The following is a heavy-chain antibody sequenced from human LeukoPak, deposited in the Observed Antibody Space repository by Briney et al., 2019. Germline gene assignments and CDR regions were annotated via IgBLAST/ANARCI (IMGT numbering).Heavy chain of an antibody. J-gene: IGHJ4*02. D-gene: IGHD3-22*01. V-gene: IGHV3-21*01. Sequence: GGSLRLSCAASGFTFSSYGMSWVRQAPGKGLEWVSSISSSSTFIHYADSLKGRFTISRDNARNSLYLQMNSLRAEGTAVYYCAKPYYYDSSGFSRWGQGTLVTVSS. CDR2: ISSSSTFI. CDR1: GFTFSSYG. CDR3: AKPYYYDSSGFSR.